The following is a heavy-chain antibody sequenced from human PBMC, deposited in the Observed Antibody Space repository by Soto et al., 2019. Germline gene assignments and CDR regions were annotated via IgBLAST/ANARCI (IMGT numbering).Heavy chain of an antibody. D-gene: IGHD2-15*01. CDR2: ISYDGTNQ. V-gene: IGHV3-30*03. CDR1: GFPFSSYG. Sequence: QVQLVESGGGVVQPRRSLRLSCAASGFPFSSYGMHWVRQAPGKGLDWVALISYDGTNQYYADSVKGRFTVSRDNSKNTLYLHMSSLRAEDTAVYYCAGGQYYFDYCGQGTLVSVSS. CDR3: AGGQYYFDY. J-gene: IGHJ4*02.